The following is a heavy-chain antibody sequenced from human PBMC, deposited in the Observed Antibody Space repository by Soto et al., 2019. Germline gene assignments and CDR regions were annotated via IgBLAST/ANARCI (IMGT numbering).Heavy chain of an antibody. CDR3: TRDGSSVVVVAAKLYYFDY. Sequence: PGGSLRLSCTASGFTFGGYAMSWFRQAPGKGLEWVGFIRSKAYGGTTEYAASVKGRFTISRDDSKSIAYLQMNSLKTEDTAVYYCTRDGSSVVVVAAKLYYFDYWGQVTLVTVSS. J-gene: IGHJ4*02. CDR2: IRSKAYGGTT. V-gene: IGHV3-49*03. D-gene: IGHD2-15*01. CDR1: GFTFGGYA.